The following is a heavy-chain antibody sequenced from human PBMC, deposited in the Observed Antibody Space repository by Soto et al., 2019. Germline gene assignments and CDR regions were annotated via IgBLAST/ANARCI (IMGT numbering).Heavy chain of an antibody. CDR3: ARGGHVVVVTAALAS. CDR2: VNPSGGHT. J-gene: IGHJ5*02. Sequence: QVQLMQSGAEVKKPGASVKVSCKASGDTFTDYYIHWVRQAPGQGLEWMGTVNPSGGHTTYAQHSLGSVSLTRDTSTSTLYMELSSLTSDDAAIYYCARGGHVVVVTAALASWGQGTLVTVSS. D-gene: IGHD2-21*02. CDR1: GDTFTDYY. V-gene: IGHV1-46*01.